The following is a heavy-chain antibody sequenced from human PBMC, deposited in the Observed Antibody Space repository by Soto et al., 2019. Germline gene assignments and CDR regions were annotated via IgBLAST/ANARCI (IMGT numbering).Heavy chain of an antibody. V-gene: IGHV1-69*04. J-gene: IGHJ1*01. D-gene: IGHD3-9*01. CDR1: GGTFSSYT. Sequence: SVKVSCKASGGTFSSYTISWVRQAPGQGLEWMGRIIPILGIANYAQKFQGRVTITADKSTSTAYMELSSLRSEDTAVYYCARETGKYYDILTGFLNWGQGTLVTVSS. CDR2: IIPILGIA. CDR3: ARETGKYYDILTGFLN.